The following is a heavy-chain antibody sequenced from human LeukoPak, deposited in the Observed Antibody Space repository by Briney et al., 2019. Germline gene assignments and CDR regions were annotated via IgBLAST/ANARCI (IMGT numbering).Heavy chain of an antibody. J-gene: IGHJ4*02. V-gene: IGHV3-48*02. CDR1: GFTFSSYS. Sequence: PGGSLRLSCAASGFTFSSYSMNWVRQAPGKGLEWVSYISSSSSTIYYADSVKGRFTISRHNAKNSLYLQMNSLRDEDTAVYYCARDRRVHDYGGTPYWGQGTLVTVSS. CDR2: ISSSSSTI. CDR3: ARDRRVHDYGGTPY. D-gene: IGHD4-23*01.